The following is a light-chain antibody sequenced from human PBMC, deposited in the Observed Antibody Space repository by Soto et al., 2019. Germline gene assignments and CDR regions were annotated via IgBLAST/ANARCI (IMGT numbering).Light chain of an antibody. CDR3: QQYGNSRRT. CDR2: VAS. CDR1: QIVSSRY. Sequence: PVERATLSCRASQIVSSRYLAWYHHKPGHAPRLFISVASTXXTVIPDRXXGIGSVTDFTLTISRLEPEDFAVYYCQQYGNSRRTFGQGTKVXIX. J-gene: IGKJ1*01. V-gene: IGKV3-20*01.